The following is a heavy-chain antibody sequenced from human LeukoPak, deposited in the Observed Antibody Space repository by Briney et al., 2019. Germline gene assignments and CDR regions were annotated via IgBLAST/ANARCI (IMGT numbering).Heavy chain of an antibody. Sequence: GESLKISCKGSGYSFTSYWIGWGRQMPGKGLEWMGIIYPGDSDTRYSPAFQGQVTISADKSISTAYLQWSSLKASDTAMYYCARHGGLGYSNYYFQHWGQGTLVTVSS. CDR3: ARHGGLGYSNYYFQH. J-gene: IGHJ1*01. CDR1: GYSFTSYW. D-gene: IGHD4-11*01. CDR2: IYPGDSDT. V-gene: IGHV5-51*01.